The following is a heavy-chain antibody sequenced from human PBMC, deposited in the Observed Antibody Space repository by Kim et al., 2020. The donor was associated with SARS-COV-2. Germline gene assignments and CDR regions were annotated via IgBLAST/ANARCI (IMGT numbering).Heavy chain of an antibody. Sequence: GGSLRLSWVASEFTFTSYSMNWVRQAPGKGLEWVASISSSSNYIFYADSVKGRFTISRDNAKNSLYLQMNSLRAEDTAVYYCASNTVSDVYNLGLCFYWG. CDR1: EFTFTSYS. J-gene: IGHJ4*01. V-gene: IGHV3-21*01. CDR3: ASNTVSDVYNLGLCFY. CDR2: ISSSSNYI. D-gene: IGHD4-17*01.